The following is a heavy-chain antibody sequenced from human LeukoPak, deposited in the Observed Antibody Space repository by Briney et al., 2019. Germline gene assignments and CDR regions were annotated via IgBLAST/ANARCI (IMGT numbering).Heavy chain of an antibody. CDR1: GYTFTGYY. CDR3: ARAGYSSSWYRGQSYYYYYMDV. CDR2: INPNSGGT. V-gene: IGHV1-2*02. Sequence: ASVKVSCKASGYTFTGYYMHWVRQAPGQGLEWMGWINPNSGGTNYAQKFQGRVTMTRDTSIGTAYMELSRLRSDDTAVYYCARAGYSSSWYRGQSYYYYYMDVWGKGTTVTISS. J-gene: IGHJ6*03. D-gene: IGHD6-13*01.